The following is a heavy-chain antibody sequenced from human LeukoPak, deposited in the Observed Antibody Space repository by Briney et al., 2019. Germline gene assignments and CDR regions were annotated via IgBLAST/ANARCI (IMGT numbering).Heavy chain of an antibody. J-gene: IGHJ3*02. CDR2: IYYSGST. CDR1: GGSISSGTYY. Sequence: SQTLSLTCTVSGGSISSGTYYWNWIRQHPGKGLEYIGYIYYSGSTNYNPSLKSRVTISINTSKSQFSLDLSSVTAADTAVYYCARHFGDQEDAFDIWGQGTMVTVSS. V-gene: IGHV4-31*03. CDR3: ARHFGDQEDAFDI. D-gene: IGHD2-21*02.